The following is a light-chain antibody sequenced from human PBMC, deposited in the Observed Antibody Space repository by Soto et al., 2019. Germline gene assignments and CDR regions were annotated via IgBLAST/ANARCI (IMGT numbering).Light chain of an antibody. J-gene: IGLJ2*01. CDR1: GSDVGAYNY. V-gene: IGLV2-8*01. CDR2: EVI. CDR3: GSFVGGTTLI. Sequence: QSALTQSPSASGIRGQSVTISCSGTGSDVGAYNYLSWYQHHPGKAPQLIIYEVIKRPSGVPDRFSGSKSGTTASLTVSGLQTEDEAVYYCGSFVGGTTLIFGGGTKVTVL.